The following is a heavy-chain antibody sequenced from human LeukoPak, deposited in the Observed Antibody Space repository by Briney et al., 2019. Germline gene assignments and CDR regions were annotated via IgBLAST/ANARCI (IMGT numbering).Heavy chain of an antibody. D-gene: IGHD3-16*02. CDR1: GFTFSDYY. CDR2: IRHSWNRI. J-gene: IGHJ6*02. CDR3: VRDGLIAGNMVV. V-gene: IGHV3-11*04. Sequence: GGSLRLSCAASGFTFSDYYMSWVRQAPGKGLEWVAYIRHSWNRIYYADSVEGRFAISTDNQRNSVYLQMNSLRAEDSGVYYCVRDGLIAGNMVVWGQGTTVTVSS.